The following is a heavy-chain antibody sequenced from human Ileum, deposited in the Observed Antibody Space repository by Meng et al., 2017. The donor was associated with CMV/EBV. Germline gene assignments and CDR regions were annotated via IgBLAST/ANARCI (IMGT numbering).Heavy chain of an antibody. Sequence: SETLSLTCTVSGGSISSYYWSWIRQPPGNGLEWIGYIYYSGSTNYNPSLKSRVTISVDTSKNQFSLKLSSVTAADTAVYYCARDRPCPPTGYYGMDVWGQGTTVTVSS. CDR2: IYYSGST. CDR1: GGSISSYY. CDR3: ARDRPCPPTGYYGMDV. V-gene: IGHV4-59*01. J-gene: IGHJ6*02.